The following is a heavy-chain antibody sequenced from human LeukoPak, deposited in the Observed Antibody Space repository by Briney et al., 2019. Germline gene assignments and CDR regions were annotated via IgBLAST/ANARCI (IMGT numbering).Heavy chain of an antibody. D-gene: IGHD3-10*01. V-gene: IGHV1-2*02. CDR2: INPNSGGT. CDR3: ARDIVRGVNVVYYYYYGMDV. J-gene: IGHJ6*02. Sequence: ASVKVSCKASGYTFTGYYMHWVRQAPGQGLEWMGWINPNSGGTNYAQKFQGRVTMTRDTSISTAYMELSRLRSDDTAVYYCARDIVRGVNVVYYYYYGMDVWGQGTTVTVSS. CDR1: GYTFTGYY.